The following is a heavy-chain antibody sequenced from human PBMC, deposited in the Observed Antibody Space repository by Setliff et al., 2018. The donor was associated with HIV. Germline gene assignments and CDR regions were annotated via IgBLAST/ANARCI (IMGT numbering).Heavy chain of an antibody. Sequence: GGSLRLSCAASGFTFSSAWMSWVRQAPGRGLEWVGRIKSKADGATVDFVAAVKGRFTISRDNSKNTLYLQMNRLKTDDTAVYYCQTHAAWTGSSYWGRGTLVTVSS. D-gene: IGHD3-9*01. CDR3: QTHAAWTGSSY. CDR2: IKSKADGATV. J-gene: IGHJ4*02. CDR1: GFTFSSAW. V-gene: IGHV3-15*01.